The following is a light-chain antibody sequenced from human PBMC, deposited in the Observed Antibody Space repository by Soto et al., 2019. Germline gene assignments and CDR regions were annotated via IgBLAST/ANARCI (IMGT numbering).Light chain of an antibody. CDR3: LQDFKYPRT. CDR1: QDIRTE. V-gene: IGKV1-6*01. J-gene: IGKJ1*01. CDR2: GTF. Sequence: AIQMTQSPSSLSASVGDRVTITCRASQDIRTELGWYQQKPGKAPRLLIYGTFSLQSGVPSRFSGSGSGTDFTLTISSLQPDDFATYYCLQDFKYPRTLGQGTKVEVK.